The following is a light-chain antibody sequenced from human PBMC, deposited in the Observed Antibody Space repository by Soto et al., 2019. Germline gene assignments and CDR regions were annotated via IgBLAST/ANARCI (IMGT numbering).Light chain of an antibody. V-gene: IGKV3-20*01. Sequence: EVVLTQSPGTLSLSPGEGATLSCRASQSVSRSYLAWYRQKAGQAPRLLIFGVSTRASGIPDRFSGSGSGTDFTLTISRLEPEDVAMYYCQQYDSAPLTFGGGTKVEIK. CDR2: GVS. CDR1: QSVSRSY. CDR3: QQYDSAPLT. J-gene: IGKJ4*01.